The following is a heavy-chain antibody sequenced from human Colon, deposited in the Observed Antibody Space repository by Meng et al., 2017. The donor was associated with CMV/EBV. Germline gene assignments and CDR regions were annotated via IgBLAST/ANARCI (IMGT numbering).Heavy chain of an antibody. CDR1: VDSISGRSYY. V-gene: IGHV4-39*07. CDR3: ARMALHWYFDL. CDR2: IYYTGND. J-gene: IGHJ2*01. D-gene: IGHD5-24*01. Sequence: HLPEPGPGLVKPSDTLSLTCTVSVDSISGRSYYWGWIRQPPGKGLEWIASIYYTGNDYHNPSLKSRVTISIDTSNNQFSLRLTSVTAADTAVYYCARMALHWYFDLWGRGTLVTVSS.